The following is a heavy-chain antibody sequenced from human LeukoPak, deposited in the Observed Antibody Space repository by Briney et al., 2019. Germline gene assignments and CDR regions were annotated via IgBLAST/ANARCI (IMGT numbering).Heavy chain of an antibody. CDR3: AKDLNYGLDS. Sequence: GESLRLSCAASGFAFRTYAMSWVRQAPGKGLEGVSAISGSGDKTFYAESVRGRFTISRDNSKNTLYLQMNSLRAEDTAVYYCAKDLNYGLDSWGQGTLVTVSS. CDR2: ISGSGDKT. J-gene: IGHJ4*02. D-gene: IGHD3-10*01. CDR1: GFAFRTYA. V-gene: IGHV3-23*01.